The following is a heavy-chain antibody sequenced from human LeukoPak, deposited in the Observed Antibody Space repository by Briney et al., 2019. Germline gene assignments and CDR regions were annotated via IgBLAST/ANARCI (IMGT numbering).Heavy chain of an antibody. CDR2: IYYSGGT. CDR3: ARGAYGDYAY. CDR1: GGSISSYY. Sequence: SETLSLTCTVSGGSISSYYWSWIRQPPGKGLEWIGYIYYSGGTNYNPSLKSRVTISVDTSKNQFSLKLSSVTAADTAVYYCARGAYGDYAYWGQGTLVTVSS. V-gene: IGHV4-59*01. J-gene: IGHJ4*02. D-gene: IGHD4-17*01.